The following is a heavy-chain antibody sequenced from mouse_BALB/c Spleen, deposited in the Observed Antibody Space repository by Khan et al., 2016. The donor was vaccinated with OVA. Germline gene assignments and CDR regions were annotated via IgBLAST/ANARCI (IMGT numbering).Heavy chain of an antibody. Sequence: QVRLQQSGAELVRPGTSVKVSCKASGYAFTNYLIEWVKQRPGQGLEWIGVINPGSGGTNYNEKFKGKATLTADKSSSTAYMQLSSLTSDDSAVYFCARRDYAMDYWGQGTSVTLSS. V-gene: IGHV1-54*01. CDR2: INPGSGGT. CDR3: ARRDYAMDY. CDR1: GYAFTNYL. J-gene: IGHJ4*01.